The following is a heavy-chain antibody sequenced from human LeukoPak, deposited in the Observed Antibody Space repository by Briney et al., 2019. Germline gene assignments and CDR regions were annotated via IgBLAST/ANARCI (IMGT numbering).Heavy chain of an antibody. CDR1: GYTFTSYD. D-gene: IGHD3-10*01. J-gene: IGHJ5*02. CDR2: MNPNSGNT. Sequence: ASVKVSCKASGYTFTSYDINWVRQATGQGLEWMGWMNPNSGNTGYAQKFQGRVTMTRNTSISTAYMELSSLRSEDTAVYYCATGQYYYGSGQAFNWFDPWGQGTLVTVSS. V-gene: IGHV1-8*01. CDR3: ATGQYYYGSGQAFNWFDP.